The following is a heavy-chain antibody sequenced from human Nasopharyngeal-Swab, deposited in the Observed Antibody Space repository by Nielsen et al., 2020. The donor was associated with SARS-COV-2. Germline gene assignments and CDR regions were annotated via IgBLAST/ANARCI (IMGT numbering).Heavy chain of an antibody. J-gene: IGHJ3*02. CDR2: INSDGSST. D-gene: IGHD1-26*01. V-gene: IGHV3-74*01. Sequence: GGSLRLSCAASGFTFSSYWMHWVRQAPGKGLVWVSRINSDGSSTSYADSVKGRFTISRDNAKNTQYLQMNSLRAEDTAVYYCAREGTQWELLDAFDIWGQGTMVTVSS. CDR1: GFTFSSYW. CDR3: AREGTQWELLDAFDI.